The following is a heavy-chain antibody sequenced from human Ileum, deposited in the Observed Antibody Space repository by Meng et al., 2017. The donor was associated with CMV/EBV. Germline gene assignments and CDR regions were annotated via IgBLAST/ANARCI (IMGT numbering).Heavy chain of an antibody. CDR2: ISGSGGST. Sequence: GESLKISCAASGFTFSSYGMSWVRQAPGKGLEWVSTISGSGGSTYYADSVKGRFTISRDNSKNMLSLQMNSLRAEDTAVYYCSKGTYSSGYYASGYWGQGTLVTVSS. V-gene: IGHV3-23*01. J-gene: IGHJ4*02. CDR3: SKGTYSSGYYASGY. D-gene: IGHD3-22*01. CDR1: GFTFSSYG.